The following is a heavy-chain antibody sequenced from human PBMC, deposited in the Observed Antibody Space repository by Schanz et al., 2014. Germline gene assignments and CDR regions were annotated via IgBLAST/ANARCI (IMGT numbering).Heavy chain of an antibody. V-gene: IGHV3-23*04. Sequence: EVQLVESGGGLVQPGGSLRLSCAASRFTFSNYAMSWVRQAPGKGLEWVSAISGSGGSTYYADSVKGRFIIPRDNSKNTLYLQMNSLRAEDTAVYYCAKIRYDSSGYYLPYYGMDVWGQGTTVIVSS. CDR2: ISGSGGST. CDR1: RFTFSNYA. CDR3: AKIRYDSSGYYLPYYGMDV. D-gene: IGHD3-22*01. J-gene: IGHJ6*02.